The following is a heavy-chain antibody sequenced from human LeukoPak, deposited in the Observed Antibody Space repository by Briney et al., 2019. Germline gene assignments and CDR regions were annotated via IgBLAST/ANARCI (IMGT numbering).Heavy chain of an antibody. CDR3: AREGGATSLAYYYYGMDV. CDR1: GYTFTSYG. Sequence: GASVTVSCKASGYTFTSYGISWVRQAPGQGLEWMGWISAYNGNTNYAQKLQGRVTMTTDTSTSTAYMELRSLRSDDTAVYYCAREGGATSLAYYYYGMDVWGQGTTVTVSS. V-gene: IGHV1-18*01. CDR2: ISAYNGNT. D-gene: IGHD1-26*01. J-gene: IGHJ6*02.